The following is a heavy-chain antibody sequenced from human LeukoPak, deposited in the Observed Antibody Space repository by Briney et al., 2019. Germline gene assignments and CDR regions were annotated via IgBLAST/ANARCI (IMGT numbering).Heavy chain of an antibody. CDR2: ISGSGSII. V-gene: IGHV3-48*01. CDR1: GFTFSNAW. Sequence: PGGSLRLSCAASGFTFSNAWMSWVRQAPGKGLEWVSYISGSGSIIYYADSMKGRLTISRDNVRNSVSLQLNSLRAEDTSVYYCARSVGATRFDYWGQGTLVTVSS. D-gene: IGHD3-3*01. CDR3: ARSVGATRFDY. J-gene: IGHJ4*02.